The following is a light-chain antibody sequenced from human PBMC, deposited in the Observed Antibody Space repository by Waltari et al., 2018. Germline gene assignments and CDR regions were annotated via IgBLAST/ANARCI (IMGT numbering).Light chain of an antibody. Sequence: PGETATLSCRASQSISSFLAWYQQKPGQSPRRPIYDASHRATGIPARFSGAGSGTDFTLTIDHLELEDFAVYYCQQRALWPLTFGGGTKVQIK. CDR1: QSISSF. CDR2: DAS. V-gene: IGKV3-11*01. CDR3: QQRALWPLT. J-gene: IGKJ4*01.